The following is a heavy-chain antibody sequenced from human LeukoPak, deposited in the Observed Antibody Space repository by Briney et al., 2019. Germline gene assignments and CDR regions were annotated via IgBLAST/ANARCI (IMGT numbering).Heavy chain of an antibody. J-gene: IGHJ4*02. Sequence: PGGSLRLSCVASGFTLSNYWMHWVRQAPGKGLVWVSRIETDGSTAYADSVKGRFTISRDTAKNTLYLQMNSLRADDTAVYYCASGWLAYWGQGTLVTVSS. CDR1: GFTLSNYW. D-gene: IGHD6-19*01. V-gene: IGHV3-74*01. CDR3: ASGWLAY. CDR2: IETDGST.